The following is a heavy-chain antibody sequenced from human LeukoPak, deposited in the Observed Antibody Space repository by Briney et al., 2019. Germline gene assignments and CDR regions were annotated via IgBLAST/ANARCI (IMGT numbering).Heavy chain of an antibody. D-gene: IGHD2-21*01. CDR2: ISWNSGSI. V-gene: IGHV3-9*01. CDR3: AKAYSSYYYYYMDV. CDR1: GFTFDDYA. Sequence: TGGSLRLSCAASGFTFDDYAMHWVRQAPGKGLEWVSGISWNSGSIGYADSVKGRFTIPRDNAKNSLYLQMNSLRAEDTALYYCAKAYSSYYYYYMDVWGKGTTVTISS. J-gene: IGHJ6*03.